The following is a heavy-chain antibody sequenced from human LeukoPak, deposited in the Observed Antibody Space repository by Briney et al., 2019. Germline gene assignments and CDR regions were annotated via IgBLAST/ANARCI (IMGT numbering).Heavy chain of an antibody. CDR1: GFPFSNYA. CDR3: ATERFDGFDM. CDR2: IRGDGRFT. Sequence: GGSLRLSCAASGFPFSNYAMHWVRQGPGKGLAYVSGIRGDGRFTSYADSVKGRFTISRDNAKNTLYLQMSSLRVEDTAVYYCATERFDGFDMWGQGTMVTVSS. J-gene: IGHJ3*02. V-gene: IGHV3-74*01. D-gene: IGHD6-25*01.